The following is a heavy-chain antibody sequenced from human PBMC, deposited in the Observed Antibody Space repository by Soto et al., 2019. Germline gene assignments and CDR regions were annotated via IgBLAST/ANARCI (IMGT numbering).Heavy chain of an antibody. Sequence: TLSLTCAVSGGSISSSNWWSWVRQPPGKGLEWIGEIDHSGSTNYNPSLKSRVTISVDKSKNQVSLKLSSVTAADTAVYYCARFDSSSAALDYWGGGTLVNVSS. D-gene: IGHD6-6*01. CDR1: GGSISSSNW. CDR3: ARFDSSSAALDY. V-gene: IGHV4-4*02. CDR2: IDHSGST. J-gene: IGHJ4*02.